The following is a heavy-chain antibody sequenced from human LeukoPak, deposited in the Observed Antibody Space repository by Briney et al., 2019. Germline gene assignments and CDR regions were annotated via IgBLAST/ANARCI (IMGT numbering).Heavy chain of an antibody. Sequence: ASVKVSCKASGGTFSSYAISWVRQAPGQGLEWMGGIIPIFGTANYAQKFQGRVTITADESTSTAYMELSSLRSEDTAVYYCARGRGEQIVVVPAAIEGGEYYFDYWGQGTLVTVSS. V-gene: IGHV1-69*13. CDR3: ARGRGEQIVVVPAAIEGGEYYFDY. CDR1: GGTFSSYA. J-gene: IGHJ4*02. D-gene: IGHD2-2*01. CDR2: IIPIFGTA.